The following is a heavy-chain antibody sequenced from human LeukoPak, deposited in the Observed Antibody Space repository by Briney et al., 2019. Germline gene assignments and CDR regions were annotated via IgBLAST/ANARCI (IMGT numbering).Heavy chain of an antibody. CDR2: MSPNSGNT. D-gene: IGHD3-10*01. V-gene: IGHV1-8*01. CDR3: ARTRHGSGSYYRAGFDY. Sequence: GASVKVSCKASGYTFTSYDINWVRQATGQGLEWMGWMSPNSGNTGYAQKFQGRVTMTRNTSISTAYMELSSLRSEDTAVYYCARTRHGSGSYYRAGFDYWGQGTLVTVSS. J-gene: IGHJ4*02. CDR1: GYTFTSYD.